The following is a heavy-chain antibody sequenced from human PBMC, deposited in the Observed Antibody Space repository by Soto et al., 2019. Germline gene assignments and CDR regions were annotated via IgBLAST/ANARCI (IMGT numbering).Heavy chain of an antibody. D-gene: IGHD3-10*01. CDR2: IYPGDSDT. Sequence: GESLKISCKGSGDGFTSYWTVWVRQMPGKGLEWMGIIYPGDSDTRYSPSFQGQVTISADKSISTAYLQWSSLKASDTAMYYCAGGGVRGVITRTRDYYGMDVWGQGTTVTVSS. CDR3: AGGGVRGVITRTRDYYGMDV. CDR1: GDGFTSYW. J-gene: IGHJ6*02. V-gene: IGHV5-51*01.